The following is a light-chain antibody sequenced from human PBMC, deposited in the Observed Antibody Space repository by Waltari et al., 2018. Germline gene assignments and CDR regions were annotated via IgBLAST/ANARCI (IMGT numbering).Light chain of an antibody. CDR1: QRIRSN. J-gene: IGKJ1*01. Sequence: EIVMTQSPATLSVFPGERATLSCRASQRIRSNLAWYQHKPGQAPRLLIYVASTSATGIPARCSGSGSGTEFTLTISSLQSEDFAVYFCQQYDNWLGTFGQGTKVEIK. V-gene: IGKV3-15*01. CDR3: QQYDNWLGT. CDR2: VAS.